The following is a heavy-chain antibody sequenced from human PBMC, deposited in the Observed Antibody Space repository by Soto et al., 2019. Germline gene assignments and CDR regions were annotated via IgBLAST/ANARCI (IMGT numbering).Heavy chain of an antibody. CDR2: IFSSGST. V-gene: IGHV4-59*01. J-gene: IGHJ5*02. CDR1: GVSISTYY. D-gene: IGHD3-10*01. CDR3: ARVASSYYYGSGTSPLDP. Sequence: QVQLQESGPGLVKPSETLSLTCAVSGVSISTYYWSWIRQPPGKGLELIGYIFSSGSTNYSPSLNSRVSISIDVSMNHFSLKLTSVTTADTAVYYCARVASSYYYGSGTSPLDPWGQGILVTVSS.